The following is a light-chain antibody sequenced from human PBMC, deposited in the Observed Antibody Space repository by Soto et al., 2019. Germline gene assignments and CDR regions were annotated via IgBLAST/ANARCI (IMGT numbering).Light chain of an antibody. V-gene: IGKV1-39*01. CDR2: AAS. CDR3: QQSYSTPWT. CDR1: QSLSRY. Sequence: DIPMTQSPSSLSASVGDRVTITCRASQSLSRYLNWYQQKPGKAPKLLIYAASSLQSGVPSRFSGSGAATDLTLAISTLQPEDFATYYCQQSYSTPWTFGQGTKVEIK. J-gene: IGKJ1*01.